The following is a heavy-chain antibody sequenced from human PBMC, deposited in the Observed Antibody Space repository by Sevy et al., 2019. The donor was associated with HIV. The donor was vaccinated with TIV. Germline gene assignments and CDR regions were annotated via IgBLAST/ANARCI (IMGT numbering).Heavy chain of an antibody. CDR1: GFTFSSYA. CDR3: AKDRYHTGGDYSEGAFDI. CDR2: ISGSGGST. D-gene: IGHD2-8*02. J-gene: IGHJ3*02. V-gene: IGHV3-23*01. Sequence: GGSLRLSCAASGFTFSSYALNWVRQAPGKGLEWVSTISGSGGSTYYAASVKGRFTISRDNSKNTLYLQMDSLRAEDTAVYYGAKDRYHTGGDYSEGAFDIWGQGTMVTVSS.